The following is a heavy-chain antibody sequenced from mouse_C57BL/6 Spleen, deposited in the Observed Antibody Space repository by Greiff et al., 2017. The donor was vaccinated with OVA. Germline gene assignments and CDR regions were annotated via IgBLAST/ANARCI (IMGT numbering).Heavy chain of an antibody. CDR2: IYPGDGDT. CDR3: ARDDYYGSSLAWFAY. D-gene: IGHD1-1*01. CDR1: GYAFSSSW. Sequence: QVQLQQSGPELVKPGASVKISCKASGYAFSSSWMNWVKQRPGKGLEWIGRIYPGDGDTNYNGKFKGKATLTADKSSSTAYMQLSSLTSEDSAVYFGARDDYYGSSLAWFAYWGQGTLVTVSA. J-gene: IGHJ3*01. V-gene: IGHV1-82*01.